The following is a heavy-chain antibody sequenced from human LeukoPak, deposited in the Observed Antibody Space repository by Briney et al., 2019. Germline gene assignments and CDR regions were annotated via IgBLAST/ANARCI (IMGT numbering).Heavy chain of an antibody. V-gene: IGHV3-30-3*01. CDR2: ISYDGSNK. CDR1: GFTFSSYA. D-gene: IGHD5-18*01. J-gene: IGHJ4*02. CDR3: ARDRGYSYAEYYFDY. Sequence: GGSLRLSCAASGFTFSSYAMHWVRQAPGKGLEWVAVISYDGSNKYYADSVKGRFTISRDNSKNTLYLQMNSLRAEDTAVYYCARDRGYSYAEYYFDYWDQGTLVTVSS.